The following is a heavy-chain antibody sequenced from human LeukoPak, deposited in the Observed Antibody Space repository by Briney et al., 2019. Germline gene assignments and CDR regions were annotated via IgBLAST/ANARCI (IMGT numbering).Heavy chain of an antibody. J-gene: IGHJ4*02. CDR1: GGTFSSYA. V-gene: IGHV1-69*13. Sequence: SVKVSCKASGGTFSSYAISWVRQAPGQGLEWMGGIIPIFGTANYAQKFQGRVTITADESTSTAYMELGSLRSEDTAVYYCARSSLYSSSWYEPPSLGEDYWGQGTLVTVSS. CDR3: ARSSLYSSSWYEPPSLGEDY. CDR2: IIPIFGTA. D-gene: IGHD6-13*01.